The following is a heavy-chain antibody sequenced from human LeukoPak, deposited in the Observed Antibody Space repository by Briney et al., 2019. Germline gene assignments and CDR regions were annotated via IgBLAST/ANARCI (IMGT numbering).Heavy chain of an antibody. J-gene: IGHJ4*02. V-gene: IGHV3-30*18. D-gene: IGHD4-17*01. CDR2: ISYDGSNI. Sequence: GRSLRLSCAASGFTFSSYGMHWVRQAPGKGLEWVAVISYDGSNIYYADSVKGRFTISRDNSKNTLYLQMNSLRAEDTAVYYCAKNEEDMTTVYYFDYWGQGTLVTVSS. CDR1: GFTFSSYG. CDR3: AKNEEDMTTVYYFDY.